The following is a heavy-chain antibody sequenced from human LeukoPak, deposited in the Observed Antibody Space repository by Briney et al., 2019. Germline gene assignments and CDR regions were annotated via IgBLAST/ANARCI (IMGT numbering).Heavy chain of an antibody. CDR1: GGSISSGGYS. Sequence: PSETLSPTCAVSGGSISSGGYSWSWIRQPPGKGLEWIGYIYHSGSTYYNPSLKSRVTISVDRSKNQFSLKLSSVTAADTAVYYCARKAATYYYDSSGYWFDPWGQGTLVTVSS. D-gene: IGHD3-22*01. J-gene: IGHJ5*02. CDR3: ARKAATYYYDSSGYWFDP. CDR2: IYHSGST. V-gene: IGHV4-30-2*01.